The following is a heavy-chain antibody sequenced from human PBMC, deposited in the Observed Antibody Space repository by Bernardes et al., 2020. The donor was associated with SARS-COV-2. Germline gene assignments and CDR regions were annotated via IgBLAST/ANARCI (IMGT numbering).Heavy chain of an antibody. CDR2: INPKCGGA. V-gene: IGHV1-2*02. D-gene: IGHD1-26*01. Sequence: SVKVSCKASGYTFTAYYMHWVRQAPGQGLEWMGWINPKCGGANYGQKFRGRVTMTSDTSISTAYMELSRLTSDDTAVYYWAGGRMDLYFYSGKEVWGQGTTVTVYS. CDR1: GYTFTAYY. CDR3: AGGRMDLYFYSGKEV. J-gene: IGHJ6*02.